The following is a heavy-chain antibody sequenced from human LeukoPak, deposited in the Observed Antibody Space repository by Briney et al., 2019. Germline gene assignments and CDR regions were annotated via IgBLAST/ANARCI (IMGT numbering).Heavy chain of an antibody. CDR1: GFTFDDYG. D-gene: IGHD3-22*01. J-gene: IGHJ3*02. Sequence: GGSLRLSCAASGFTFDDYGMSWVRKAPGKGLEWVSAINWNGGSTGYADSVKGRFTISRDNAENSLYLQMNSLRAEDTAVYYCAREDYYDAFDIWGQGTMVTVSS. CDR2: INWNGGST. CDR3: AREDYYDAFDI. V-gene: IGHV3-20*04.